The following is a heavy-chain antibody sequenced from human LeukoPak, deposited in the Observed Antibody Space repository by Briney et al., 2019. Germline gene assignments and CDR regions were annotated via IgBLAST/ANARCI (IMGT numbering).Heavy chain of an antibody. V-gene: IGHV4-34*01. D-gene: IGHD3-10*01. Sequence: SETLSLTCAVYGGSFSGYYWSWIRQPPGKGLEWIGEINHSGSTNYNPSLKSRVTISVDTSKNQFSLKLSSVTAADTAVYYCARPPYYYGSGSYRRRIWFDPWGQGTLVTVSS. CDR3: ARPPYYYGSGSYRRRIWFDP. CDR2: INHSGST. J-gene: IGHJ5*02. CDR1: GGSFSGYY.